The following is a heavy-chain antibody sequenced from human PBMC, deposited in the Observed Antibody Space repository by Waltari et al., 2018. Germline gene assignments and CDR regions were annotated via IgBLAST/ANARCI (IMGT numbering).Heavy chain of an antibody. CDR3: AREVSXDCRFDP. CDR1: GFTXRNYP. Sequence: QVEVXESGGGVVQPGXSLXLXCAASGFTXRNYPMHWVRQAPGKGLEWVAVILRDGSNEHYADSVEGRFTISRDDSKNTXYLQMNSLXXEDTXVYYCAREVSXDCRFDPXGQGTLVTVXS. D-gene: IGHD2-21*02. CDR2: ILRDGSNE. V-gene: IGHV3-30*01. J-gene: IGHJ5*02.